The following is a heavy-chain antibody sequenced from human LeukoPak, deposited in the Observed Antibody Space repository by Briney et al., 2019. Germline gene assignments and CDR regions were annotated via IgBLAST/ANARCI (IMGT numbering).Heavy chain of an antibody. CDR2: IYPGDSDT. D-gene: IGHD4-17*01. J-gene: IGHJ6*02. CDR1: GYSFTSYW. V-gene: IGHV5-51*01. CDR3: ARCDGDYYYYYGMDV. Sequence: VESLKISCKGSGYSFTSYWIGWVRQMPGKGLEWMGIIYPGDSDTRYSPSFQGQVTISADKSISTAYLQWSSLKASDTAMYYCARCDGDYYYYYGMDVWGQGTTVTVFS.